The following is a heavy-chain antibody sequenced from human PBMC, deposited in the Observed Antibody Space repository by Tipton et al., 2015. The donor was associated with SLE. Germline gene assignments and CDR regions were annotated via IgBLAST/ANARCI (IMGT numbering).Heavy chain of an antibody. Sequence: QSGAEVKKPGSSVKVSCKASGGTFSNFAISWVRQAPGQGLEWMGEIIPIFGTPNSAQKFQGRVTITADEVTSTAYMELSSLRPEDTAVYYCARRRWLQLDWYFDLWGRGTLVTVSS. CDR2: IIPIFGTP. D-gene: IGHD5-24*01. CDR1: GGTFSNFA. V-gene: IGHV1-69*01. J-gene: IGHJ2*01. CDR3: ARRRWLQLDWYFDL.